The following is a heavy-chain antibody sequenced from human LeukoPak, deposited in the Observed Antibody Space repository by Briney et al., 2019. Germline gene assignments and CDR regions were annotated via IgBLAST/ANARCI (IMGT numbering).Heavy chain of an antibody. CDR3: ARMYSGSYFSYFDY. CDR1: GGSFSGYY. J-gene: IGHJ4*02. CDR2: INHSGST. D-gene: IGHD1-26*01. Sequence: SETLSLTCAVYGGSFSGYYWSWIRQPPGKGLEWIGEINHSGSTNYNPSLKSRVTISVDTSENQFSLKLSSVTAADTAVYYCARMYSGSYFSYFDYWGQGTLVTVSS. V-gene: IGHV4-34*01.